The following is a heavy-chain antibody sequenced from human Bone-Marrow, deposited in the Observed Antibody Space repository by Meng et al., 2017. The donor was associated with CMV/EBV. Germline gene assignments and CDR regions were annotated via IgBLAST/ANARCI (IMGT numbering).Heavy chain of an antibody. CDR1: GFSFSSYE. CDR3: ARDRESYWAY. V-gene: IGHV3-48*03. Sequence: LSLTCAASGFSFSSYEMNWVRQAPGKGLEWVSYISSSGSTRYYGDSVRGRFTISRDNAENSLYLQMNSLRAEDTAVYYCARDRESYWAYWGQGTLVTVSS. D-gene: IGHD1-26*01. J-gene: IGHJ4*02. CDR2: ISSSGSTR.